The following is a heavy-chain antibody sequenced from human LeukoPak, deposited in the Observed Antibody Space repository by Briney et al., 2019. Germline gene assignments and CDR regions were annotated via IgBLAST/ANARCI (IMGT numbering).Heavy chain of an antibody. Sequence: GGSLRLSCAASGFTFDDYGMSWVRQAPGKGLGWVSSINWNGGSTGYADSVKGRFTISRDNAKNSLYLQMNSLRAEDTALYYCARRDIVVVPAAIFGAFDIWGQGTMVTVSS. J-gene: IGHJ3*02. V-gene: IGHV3-20*04. D-gene: IGHD2-2*02. CDR2: INWNGGST. CDR3: ARRDIVVVPAAIFGAFDI. CDR1: GFTFDDYG.